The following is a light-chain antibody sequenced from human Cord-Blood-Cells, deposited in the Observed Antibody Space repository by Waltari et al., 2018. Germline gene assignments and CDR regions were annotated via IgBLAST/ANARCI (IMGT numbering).Light chain of an antibody. J-gene: IGKJ2*01. V-gene: IGKV3-11*01. CDR1: QSVSSY. Sequence: EIVLTQSPATLSLSPGERATRSCRASQSVSSYLAWYQQKPGQAPRLLIYDASNRATGIPARFSGSGSGTDFPLTISSLEPEDFAVYYCQQRSNWPPTFGQGTKLEIK. CDR3: QQRSNWPPT. CDR2: DAS.